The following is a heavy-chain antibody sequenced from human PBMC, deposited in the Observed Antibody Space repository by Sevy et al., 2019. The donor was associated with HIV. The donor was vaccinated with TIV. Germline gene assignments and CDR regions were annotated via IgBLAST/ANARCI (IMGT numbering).Heavy chain of an antibody. Sequence: SETLSLTCTVSGGSISSYYWSWIRQPPGKGLEWIGYIYDSFTTYYNPSLKSRVTMSVDTSKNQFSLKLSSVTAADTAVYYCARDFKGGDGYRSNGMDVWGQWTTVTVSS. V-gene: IGHV4-59*01. CDR3: ARDFKGGDGYRSNGMDV. CDR2: IYDSFTT. CDR1: GGSISSYY. D-gene: IGHD3-16*01. J-gene: IGHJ6*02.